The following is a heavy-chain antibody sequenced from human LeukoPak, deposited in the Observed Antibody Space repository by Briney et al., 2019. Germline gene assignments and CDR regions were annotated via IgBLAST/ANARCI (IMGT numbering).Heavy chain of an antibody. Sequence: GGSLRLSCAASGFTFDDYGMSWVRQVPGKGLEWVSGINSNGGSTGYADSVKGRFTISRDNAKDSLYLQMNSLRAEDTALYYCARVGQGRSGSRYFDYWGQGTLVTVSS. CDR1: GFTFDDYG. CDR2: INSNGGST. CDR3: ARVGQGRSGSRYFDY. J-gene: IGHJ4*02. D-gene: IGHD1-26*01. V-gene: IGHV3-20*04.